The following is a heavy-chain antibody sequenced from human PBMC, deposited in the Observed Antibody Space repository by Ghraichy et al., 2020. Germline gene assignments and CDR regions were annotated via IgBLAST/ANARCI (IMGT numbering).Heavy chain of an antibody. D-gene: IGHD5-24*01. V-gene: IGHV3-23*01. CDR1: GFIFSNYA. J-gene: IGHJ6*02. CDR3: AKDLVGMGDGMDV. Sequence: LTCAASGFIFSNYAMNWVRQAPGKGLEWVSGISGSAVSTFYAGSVQGRVTISRDNSKNTVYLQMSNLRAEDTAVYYCAKDLVGMGDGMDVWGQGTTVTVSS. CDR2: ISGSAVST.